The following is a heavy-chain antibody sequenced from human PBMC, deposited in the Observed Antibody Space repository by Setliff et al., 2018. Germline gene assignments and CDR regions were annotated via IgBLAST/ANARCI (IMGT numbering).Heavy chain of an antibody. Sequence: ASVKVSCKASGYTFTGYSMHWVRQAPGQGLEWMGRINPNSGGTNYAQKFQGRVTMTRDTSISTGYMELSRLRYDDTAVYYCARSPTRTTGSHYLGYYYYYMDFWGKGTTVTVSS. V-gene: IGHV1-2*06. D-gene: IGHD1-1*01. CDR2: INPNSGGT. J-gene: IGHJ6*03. CDR1: GYTFTGYS. CDR3: ARSPTRTTGSHYLGYYYYYMDF.